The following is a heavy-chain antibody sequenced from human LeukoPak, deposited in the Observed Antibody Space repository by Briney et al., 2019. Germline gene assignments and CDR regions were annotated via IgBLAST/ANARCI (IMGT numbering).Heavy chain of an antibody. J-gene: IGHJ6*02. CDR3: AKKGMDIVLVPSASGYYNYGMDV. V-gene: IGHV3-30*18. Sequence: GRSLRLSCAASGFTFSSSGMDWVRQAPGQGLEWVAVISLDGSNTYYADSVKGRFTISRDNSKNTVYLQVKSLRTEDTAVYYCAKKGMDIVLVPSASGYYNYGMDVWGQGTTVTVSS. D-gene: IGHD2-2*03. CDR1: GFTFSSSG. CDR2: ISLDGSNT.